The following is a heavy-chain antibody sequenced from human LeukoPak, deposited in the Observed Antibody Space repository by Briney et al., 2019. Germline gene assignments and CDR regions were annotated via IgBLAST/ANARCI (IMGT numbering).Heavy chain of an antibody. CDR1: GFTFSSYW. CDR2: IKQDGSEK. CDR3: AREMKGYCSVGSCRLFQH. J-gene: IGHJ1*01. V-gene: IGHV3-7*01. D-gene: IGHD2-15*01. Sequence: GGSLRLSCAASGFTFSSYWMSWVRQAPGKGLEWVANIKQDGSEKYYVDSVKGRFTISRDNAKNSLYLQMNSLRAEDTAVYYCAREMKGYCSVGSCRLFQHWGQGTLVTVSS.